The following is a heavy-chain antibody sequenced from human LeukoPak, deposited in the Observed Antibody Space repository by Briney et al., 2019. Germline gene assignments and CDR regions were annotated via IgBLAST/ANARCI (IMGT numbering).Heavy chain of an antibody. Sequence: SSLTLSLTCTVSGGSISSGDYYWSWIRQPPGKGLEWIGYIYYSGSTYYNPSLKSRVTMSVDTSKNQFSLKLSSVTAADTAVYYCAAGCSSTSCSTDYWGQGTLVTVSS. CDR3: AAGCSSTSCSTDY. CDR1: GGSISSGDYY. J-gene: IGHJ4*02. CDR2: IYYSGST. V-gene: IGHV4-30-4*08. D-gene: IGHD2-2*01.